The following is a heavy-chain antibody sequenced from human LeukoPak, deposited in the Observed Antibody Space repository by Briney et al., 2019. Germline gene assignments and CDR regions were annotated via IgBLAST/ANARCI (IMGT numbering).Heavy chain of an antibody. D-gene: IGHD3-10*01. CDR3: ARGHWGTGNFASSFDY. V-gene: IGHV3-64*01. J-gene: IGHJ4*02. CDR1: GFTFSSYA. Sequence: GGSLRLSCAVSGFTFSSYAMHWVRQAPGKGPEYVSGISNNGDSTYYVKSVKGRFTISRDNSKSTLYLQMGSLRTEDMAVYYCARGHWGTGNFASSFDYWGQGTLVTVSS. CDR2: ISNNGDST.